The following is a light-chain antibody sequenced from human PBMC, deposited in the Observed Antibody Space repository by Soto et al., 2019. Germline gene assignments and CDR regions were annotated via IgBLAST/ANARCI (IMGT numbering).Light chain of an antibody. CDR2: AAS. CDR1: QSISDY. V-gene: IGKV1-39*01. CDR3: QQSYSTPTWT. J-gene: IGKJ1*01. Sequence: DIQMTQSPSSLSASVGDRVTITCRASQSISDYLNWYQQKPGKAPKLLVYAASSLVSGVPSRFSASGSGTVFTLTITSLQPEDFASYYCQQSYSTPTWTFGRGTKVDIK.